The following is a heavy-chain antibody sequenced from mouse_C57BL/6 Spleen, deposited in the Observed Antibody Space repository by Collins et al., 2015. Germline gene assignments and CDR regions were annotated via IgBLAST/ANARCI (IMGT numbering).Heavy chain of an antibody. CDR2: IDPEDGGT. J-gene: IGHJ1*03. V-gene: IGHV14-1*01. CDR3: ARRSPHWYFDV. Sequence: VQLQQSGAELVRPGASVKLSCTASGFNIKDYYMHWVKQRPEQGLEWIGRIDPEDGGTEYAPRFQGKATMTADTSSNTAYMQLSSLTSEDSAVYYCARRSPHWYFDVWGTGTTVTVSS. CDR1: GFNIKDYY.